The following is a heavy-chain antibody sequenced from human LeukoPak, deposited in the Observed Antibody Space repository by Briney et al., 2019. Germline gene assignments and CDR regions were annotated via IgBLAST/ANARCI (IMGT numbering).Heavy chain of an antibody. D-gene: IGHD6-19*01. CDR2: IKSKTDGGTT. J-gene: IGHJ4*02. Sequence: GGSLRLSCAASGFTFSNAWMSWVHQAPGKGLEWVGRIKSKTDGGTTDYAAPVKGRFTISRDDSKNTLYLQMNSLKTEDTAVYYCTTVVDSSGWYYPTDYWGQGTLVTVSS. CDR1: GFTFSNAW. CDR3: TTVVDSSGWYYPTDY. V-gene: IGHV3-15*01.